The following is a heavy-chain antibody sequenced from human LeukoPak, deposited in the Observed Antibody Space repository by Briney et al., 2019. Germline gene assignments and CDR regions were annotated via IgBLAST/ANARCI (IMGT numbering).Heavy chain of an antibody. V-gene: IGHV5-10-1*04. D-gene: IGHD6-13*01. CDR2: IDPSDSYT. CDR1: GYSFTSYW. Sequence: GESLKISCKGSGYSFTSYWISWVRQMPGRGLEWMGRIDPSDSYTNYSPSFQGQVTISADKSISTAYLQWSSLKASDTAIYYCARPSDSNTWSRRTFDLWGQGTMVTVFS. J-gene: IGHJ3*01. CDR3: ARPSDSNTWSRRTFDL.